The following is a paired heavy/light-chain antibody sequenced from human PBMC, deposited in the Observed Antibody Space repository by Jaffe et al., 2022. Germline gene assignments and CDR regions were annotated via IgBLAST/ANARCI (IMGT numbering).Heavy chain of an antibody. D-gene: IGHD1-26*01. J-gene: IGHJ4*02. CDR1: GFTFSDAW. Sequence: EVQLVESGGGLVKPGGSLRLSCAVSGFTFSDAWMSWVRQAPGKGLEWIARIKTDAEGATTDYTAAVTGRFTISRDESKSTAYLQMNSVKTEDTGVYYCTTARVGYWGRGILVTVSS. V-gene: IGHV3-15*01. CDR2: IKTDAEGATT. CDR3: TTARVGY.
Light chain of an antibody. J-gene: IGKJ1*01. V-gene: IGKV2-30*01. CDR1: QSLVYSDGNTY. CDR3: MQGTQWPPWT. CDR2: KVS. Sequence: DVVMTQSPLSLSVTLGQPASISCRSSQSLVYSDGNTYVNWFQQRPGQSPRRLIYKVSDRDSGVPDRFSGSGSGTDFTLRISRVEAEDIGVYYCMQGTQWPPWTFGQGTKVEIK.